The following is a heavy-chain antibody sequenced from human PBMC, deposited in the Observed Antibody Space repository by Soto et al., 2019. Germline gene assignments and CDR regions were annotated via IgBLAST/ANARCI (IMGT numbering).Heavy chain of an antibody. D-gene: IGHD5-12*01. CDR2: ISPIFGTA. CDR3: ATSVFVDIVAANGYYYYGMDV. CDR1: GGTFSSYA. Sequence: QVQLVQSGAEVKKPGSSVKVSCKASGGTFSSYAISWVLQAPGQGLEWMGGISPIFGTANYAQKFQGRVTITADESTSTAYMELSSLRSEDTAVYYCATSVFVDIVAANGYYYYGMDVWGQGTTVTVSS. V-gene: IGHV1-69*01. J-gene: IGHJ6*02.